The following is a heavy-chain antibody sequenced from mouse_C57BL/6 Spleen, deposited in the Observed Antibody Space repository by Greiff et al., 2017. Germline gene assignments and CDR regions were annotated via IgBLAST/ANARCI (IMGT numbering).Heavy chain of an antibody. CDR1: GYAFSSSW. D-gene: IGHD2-5*01. CDR2: IYPGDGDT. Sequence: VKLMESGPELVKPGASVKISCKASGYAFSSSWMNWVKQRPGKGLEWIGRIYPGDGDTNYNGKFKGKATLTADKSSSTAYMQLSSLTSEDSAVYFCARRYSNPYYAMDYWGQGTSVTVSS. CDR3: ARRYSNPYYAMDY. V-gene: IGHV1-82*01. J-gene: IGHJ4*01.